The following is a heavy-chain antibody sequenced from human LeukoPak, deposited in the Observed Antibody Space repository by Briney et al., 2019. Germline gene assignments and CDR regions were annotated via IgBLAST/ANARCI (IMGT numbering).Heavy chain of an antibody. Sequence: GGSLRLSCAASGFTFSSYAMSWVRQAPGKGLEWVSAISGSGGSTYYAGSVKGRFTISRDNSKNTLYLQMNSLRAEDTAVYYRAKDGYSGYDFDYYYYYMDVWGKGTTVTVSS. CDR2: ISGSGGST. CDR1: GFTFSSYA. CDR3: AKDGYSGYDFDYYYYYMDV. D-gene: IGHD5-12*01. V-gene: IGHV3-23*01. J-gene: IGHJ6*03.